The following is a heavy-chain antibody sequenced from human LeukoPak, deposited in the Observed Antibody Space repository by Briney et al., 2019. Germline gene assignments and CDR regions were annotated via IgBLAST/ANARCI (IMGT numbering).Heavy chain of an antibody. CDR2: INHSGST. CDR3: ARGYTSGWSPALDI. V-gene: IGHV4-34*01. CDR1: GGSISSYY. D-gene: IGHD6-19*01. Sequence: PSETLSLTCTVSGGSISSYYWSWTRQPPGKGLEWIGEINHSGSTNYNPSLKSRVTISVDTSKNQFSLNLSSVTAADTAVYYCARGYTSGWSPALDIWGQGTMVTVSS. J-gene: IGHJ3*02.